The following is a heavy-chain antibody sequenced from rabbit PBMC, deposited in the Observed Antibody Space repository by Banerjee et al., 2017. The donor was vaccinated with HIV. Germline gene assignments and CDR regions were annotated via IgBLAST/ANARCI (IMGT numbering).Heavy chain of an antibody. CDR2: IYAGSSGST. CDR1: GFSFSSSYY. J-gene: IGHJ4*01. D-gene: IGHD2-1*01. Sequence: QSLEESGGDLVKPGASLTLTCTASGFSFSSSYYMCWVRQAPGKGLEWIACIYAGSSGSTYYASWAKGRFTISKISSTTVTLQMTSLTAADTATYFCARVIATMTPVPNLWGQGTLVTVS. V-gene: IGHV1S40*01. CDR3: ARVIATMTPVPNL.